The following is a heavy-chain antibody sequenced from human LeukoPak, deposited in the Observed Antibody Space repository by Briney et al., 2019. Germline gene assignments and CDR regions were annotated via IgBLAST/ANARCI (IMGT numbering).Heavy chain of an antibody. CDR3: AREGRLTEGGFDY. V-gene: IGHV3-53*01. CDR2: IYTGSLS. J-gene: IGHJ4*02. Sequence: PGGFLRLSCAASGFTVSNSYMSWVRQAPGKGLEWVSVIYTGSLSYYTDSVKGRFTISRDKSNNTLYLQMNSLRDEDTAVYYCAREGRLTEGGFDYWGQGTLVTVSS. D-gene: IGHD1-14*01. CDR1: GFTVSNSY.